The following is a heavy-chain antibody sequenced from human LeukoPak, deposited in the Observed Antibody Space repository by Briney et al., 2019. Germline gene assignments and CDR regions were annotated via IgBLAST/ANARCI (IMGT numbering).Heavy chain of an antibody. D-gene: IGHD2-2*01. V-gene: IGHV1-24*01. J-gene: IGHJ4*02. CDR2: FDPEDGET. Sequence: ASVKVSCKVSGYTLTELSMHWVRQAPGKGLGWMGGFDPEDGETIYAQKFQGRATMTEDTSTDTAYMELSSLRSEDTAVYYCATGDIVVVPADTLDYWGQGTLVTVSS. CDR1: GYTLTELS. CDR3: ATGDIVVVPADTLDY.